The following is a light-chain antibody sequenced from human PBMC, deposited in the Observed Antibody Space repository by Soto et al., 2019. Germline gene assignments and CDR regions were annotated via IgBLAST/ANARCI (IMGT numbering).Light chain of an antibody. CDR2: NVN. Sequence: QSALTQSGSVSGSPGPSITISCTGNSSDVGNYNYVSWYQQHPGKVPKLIIFNVNNRPSGVSNRFSGSKSGNTASLTISGLQAEDEADYYCSSLTSSTTHVCGTGTNVTVL. V-gene: IGLV2-14*01. CDR1: SSDVGNYNY. CDR3: SSLTSSTTHV. J-gene: IGLJ1*01.